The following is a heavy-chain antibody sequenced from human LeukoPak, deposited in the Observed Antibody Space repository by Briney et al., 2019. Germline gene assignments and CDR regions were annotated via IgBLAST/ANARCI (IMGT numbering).Heavy chain of an antibody. CDR2: IYYSGST. CDR1: GGSISSSSYY. D-gene: IGHD3-3*01. J-gene: IGHJ4*02. CDR3: ARLTYAGIRFLEWFPGPFDY. V-gene: IGHV4-39*01. Sequence: PSETLSLTCTVSGGSISSSSYYWGWIRQPPGKGLEWIGSIYYSGSTYYNPSLKSRVTIPVDTSKNQFSLKLSSVTAADTAVYYCARLTYAGIRFLEWFPGPFDYWGQGTLVTVSS.